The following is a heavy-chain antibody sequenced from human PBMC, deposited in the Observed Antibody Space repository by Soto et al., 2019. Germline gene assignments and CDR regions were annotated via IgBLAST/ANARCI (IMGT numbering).Heavy chain of an antibody. J-gene: IGHJ4*02. CDR2: ISGGGGST. CDR1: GFTFSSYV. V-gene: IGHV3-23*01. D-gene: IGHD6-13*01. CDR3: AKDGRSSSLTYYFDY. Sequence: EVQLLESGGGLVQPGGSLRLSCAVSGFTFSSYVISWVRQAPGKGLEWVSAISGGGGSTYYADSVKGRFTISRDNSKNTLYLQMNSLRADDTAVYSCAKDGRSSSLTYYFDYWGQGSLVTVSS.